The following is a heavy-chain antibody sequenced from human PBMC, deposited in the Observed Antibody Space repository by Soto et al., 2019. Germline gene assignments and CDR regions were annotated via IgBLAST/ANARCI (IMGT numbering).Heavy chain of an antibody. CDR1: GGSISGYY. CDR3: ARRYGSAIDY. CDR2: TYYSGRT. V-gene: IGHV4-59*08. D-gene: IGHD1-26*01. J-gene: IGHJ4*02. Sequence: SETLSLTCPVSGGSISGYYWSWIRQPPGKGLEWIGSTYYSGRTNSNPSLKSSVTISVDTSKNQFSLKLSSVTAADTAVYYCARRYGSAIDYWGQGTLVTVSS.